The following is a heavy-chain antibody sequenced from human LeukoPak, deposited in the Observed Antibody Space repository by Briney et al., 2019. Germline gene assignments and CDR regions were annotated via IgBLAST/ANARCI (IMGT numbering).Heavy chain of an antibody. D-gene: IGHD3-10*01. CDR1: GFTFSDYY. J-gene: IGHJ6*03. V-gene: IGHV3-11*04. CDR2: ISSSGSTI. Sequence: GGSLRLSCAASGFTFSDYYMSWIRQAPGKGLEWVSYISSSGSTIYYADSVKGRFTISRDNAKNSLYLQMNSLRAEDTAVYYCARESDYYGSGSYLYYYMDVWGKGTTVTISS. CDR3: ARESDYYGSGSYLYYYMDV.